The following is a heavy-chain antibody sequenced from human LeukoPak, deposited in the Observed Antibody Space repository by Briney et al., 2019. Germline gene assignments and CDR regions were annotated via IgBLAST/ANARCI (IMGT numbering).Heavy chain of an antibody. V-gene: IGHV3-48*03. CDR2: ISSSGSTI. CDR1: GFTFSSYE. Sequence: PGGSLRLSCAASGFTFSSYEMNWVRQAPGKGLEWVSYISSSGSTIYYADSVKGRFIISRDNAKNSMYLQMNSLRAEDTAVYYCVRGGLYHYSGTSGDYWGQGTLATVSS. CDR3: VRGGLYHYSGTSGDY. J-gene: IGHJ4*02. D-gene: IGHD1-26*01.